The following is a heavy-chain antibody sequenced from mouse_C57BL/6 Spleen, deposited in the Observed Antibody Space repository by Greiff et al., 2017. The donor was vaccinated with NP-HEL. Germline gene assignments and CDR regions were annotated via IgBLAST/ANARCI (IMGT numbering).Heavy chain of an antibody. CDR3: ARLGSSLWYFDV. Sequence: QVHVKQPGAELVKPGASVKLSCKASGYTFTSYWMQWVKQRPGQGLEWIGEIDPSDSYTNYNQKFKGKATLTVDTSSSTAYMQLSSLTSEDSAVYYCARLGSSLWYFDVWGTGTTVTVSS. J-gene: IGHJ1*03. V-gene: IGHV1-50*01. CDR1: GYTFTSYW. D-gene: IGHD1-1*01. CDR2: IDPSDSYT.